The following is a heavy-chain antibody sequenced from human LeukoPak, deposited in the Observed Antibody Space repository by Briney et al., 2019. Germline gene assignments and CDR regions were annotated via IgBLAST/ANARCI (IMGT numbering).Heavy chain of an antibody. D-gene: IGHD2-15*01. J-gene: IGHJ4*02. V-gene: IGHV3-23*01. Sequence: GGSLRLSCAASGFTVSSTAMSWVRRAPNKGLEWVSSISEGGSTYYSDPVKGRFTISRDRSRNTLYLQMSSLRAEDTAVYYCAKRPHYIVATQWGQGTLVSVS. CDR3: AKRPHYIVATQ. CDR2: ISEGGST. CDR1: GFTVSSTA.